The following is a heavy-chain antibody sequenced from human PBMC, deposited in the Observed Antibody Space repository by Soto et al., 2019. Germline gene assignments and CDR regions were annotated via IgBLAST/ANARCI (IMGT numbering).Heavy chain of an antibody. J-gene: IGHJ3*02. CDR1: GFTFDDYA. CDR2: ISWNSGSI. CDR3: AKDIIRASIAARPSAFDI. Sequence: EVQLVESGGGLVQPGRSLRLSCAASGFTFDDYAMHWVRQAPGKGLEWVSGISWNSGSIGYADSVKGRFTISRDNAKNSLYLQMNSLRAEDTALYYCAKDIIRASIAARPSAFDIWGQGTMVTVSS. V-gene: IGHV3-9*01. D-gene: IGHD6-6*01.